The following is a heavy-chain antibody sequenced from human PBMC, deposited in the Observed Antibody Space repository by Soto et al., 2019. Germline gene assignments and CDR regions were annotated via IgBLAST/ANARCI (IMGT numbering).Heavy chain of an antibody. CDR3: ARDREYSGSYQVAWFDP. V-gene: IGHV1-18*04. CDR2: ISAYNGNT. D-gene: IGHD1-26*01. J-gene: IGHJ5*02. CDR1: GYTFTSYG. Sequence: GASVKVSCKASGYTFTSYGISWVRQAPGQGLEWMGWISAYNGNTNYAQKLQGRVTMTTDTSTSTAYMELRSLRSDDTAVYYCARDREYSGSYQVAWFDPWGQGTLVTVSS.